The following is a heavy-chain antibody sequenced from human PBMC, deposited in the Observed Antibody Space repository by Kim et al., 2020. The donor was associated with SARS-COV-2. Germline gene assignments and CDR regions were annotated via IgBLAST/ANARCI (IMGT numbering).Heavy chain of an antibody. D-gene: IGHD6-13*01. J-gene: IGHJ4*02. CDR1: GYSFTSYW. V-gene: IGHV5-10-1*01. CDR2: IDPSDSYT. CDR3: AVQIAAAGPFDY. Sequence: GESLKISCKGSGYSFTSYWISWVRQMPGKGLEWMGRIDPSDSYTNYSPSFQGHVTISADKSISTAYLQWSSLKASDTAMYYCAVQIAAAGPFDYWGQGTLVTVSS.